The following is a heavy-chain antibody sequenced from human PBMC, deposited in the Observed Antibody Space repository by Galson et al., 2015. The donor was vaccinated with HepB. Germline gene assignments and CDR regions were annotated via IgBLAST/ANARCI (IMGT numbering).Heavy chain of an antibody. CDR3: ARDLYCSGGSCYLKAFDI. D-gene: IGHD2-15*01. CDR1: GYTFTGYY. V-gene: IGHV1-2*02. J-gene: IGHJ3*02. CDR2: INPNSGGT. Sequence: SVKVSCKASGYTFTGYYMHWVRQAPGQGLEWMGWINPNSGGTNYAQKFQGRVTMTRDTSISTAYMELSRLRSDDTAVYYCARDLYCSGGSCYLKAFDIWGQGTMVTVSS.